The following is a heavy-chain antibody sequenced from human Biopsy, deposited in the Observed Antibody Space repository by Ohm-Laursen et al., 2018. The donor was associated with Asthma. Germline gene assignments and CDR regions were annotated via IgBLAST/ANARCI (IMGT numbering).Heavy chain of an antibody. Sequence: TLSLTCIVSRGYVRTYDYRWAWIRQPPGKGLERLGSAFHSGTTDYTPSVARRLSISVDTTRNQFSMTLSSVTAADTAVYFCARVAVYGDIFFAIDVWGQGTTVSVS. D-gene: IGHD5-24*01. CDR3: ARVAVYGDIFFAIDV. J-gene: IGHJ6*02. V-gene: IGHV4-30-4*01. CDR1: RGYVRTYDYR. CDR2: AFHSGTT.